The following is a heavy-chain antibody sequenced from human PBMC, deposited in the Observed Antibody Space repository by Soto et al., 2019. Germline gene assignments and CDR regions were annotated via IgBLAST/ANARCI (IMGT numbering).Heavy chain of an antibody. CDR2: IWYDGSNK. Sequence: QVQLVESGGGVVQPGRSLRLSCAASGFTFSSYGMHWVRQAPGKGLEWVAVIWYDGSNKYYADSVKGRFTISRDNSKNSLYMQRNSLGAEDTAVYYCARESPYDILSGCYYYYGMDVWGQGTTVTVSS. J-gene: IGHJ6*02. CDR3: ARESPYDILSGCYYYYGMDV. CDR1: GFTFSSYG. D-gene: IGHD3-9*01. V-gene: IGHV3-33*01.